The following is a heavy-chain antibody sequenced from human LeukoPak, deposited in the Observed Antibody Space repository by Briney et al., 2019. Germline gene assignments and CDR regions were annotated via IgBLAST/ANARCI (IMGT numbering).Heavy chain of an antibody. CDR1: GGSISSYY. V-gene: IGHV4-59*01. CDR2: IYYSGST. J-gene: IGHJ6*03. Sequence: SETLSLTCTVSGGSISSYYWSWIRQPPGKGLEWIGYIYYSGSTNYNPSLKSRVTISVDTSKNQFSLKLSSVTAADTAVYYCARALSDYDILTGYSPYYYYMDVWGKGTTVTISS. D-gene: IGHD3-9*01. CDR3: ARALSDYDILTGYSPYYYYMDV.